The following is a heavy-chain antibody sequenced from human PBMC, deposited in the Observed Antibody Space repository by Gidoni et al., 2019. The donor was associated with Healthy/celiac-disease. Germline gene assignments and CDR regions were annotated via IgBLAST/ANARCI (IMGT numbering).Heavy chain of an antibody. CDR1: GFTFSSYA. J-gene: IGHJ1*01. CDR2: ISGSGGST. Sequence: EVQLLESGGGLVQPGGSLRLSCAASGFTFSSYAMSWVRQAPGKGLEWVSAISGSGGSTYYADAVKGRFTISRDNSKNTLYLQMNSLRAEDTAVYYCAKDRGSGVEPQYFQHWGQGTLVTVSS. CDR3: AKDRGSGVEPQYFQH. V-gene: IGHV3-23*01. D-gene: IGHD1-1*01.